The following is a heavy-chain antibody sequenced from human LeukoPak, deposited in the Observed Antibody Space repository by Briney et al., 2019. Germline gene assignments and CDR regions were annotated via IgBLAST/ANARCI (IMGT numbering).Heavy chain of an antibody. CDR1: GGTFSSYA. Sequence: SVKLSCKASGGTFSSYAISWARQAPGQGLEWMGGIIPIFGTANYAQKFQGRVTITADESTSTAYMELSRLRSEDTAVYYCARGAQHDYVWGSYRSFDYWGQGTLVTVSS. J-gene: IGHJ4*02. V-gene: IGHV1-69*13. CDR2: IIPIFGTA. CDR3: ARGAQHDYVWGSYRSFDY. D-gene: IGHD3-16*02.